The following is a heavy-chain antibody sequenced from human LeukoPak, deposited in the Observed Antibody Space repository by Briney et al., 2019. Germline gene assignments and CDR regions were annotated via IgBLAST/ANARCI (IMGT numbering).Heavy chain of an antibody. Sequence: GGSLRLSCAASGFTFSNYGMSWVRQAPGKGLEWVSAISGSGGSTYYADSVKGRFTISRDNSKNTLFLQMNSLRAEDTAVYYCAKPMVRGVIITGIDYWGQGTLVTVSS. CDR1: GFTFSNYG. J-gene: IGHJ4*02. D-gene: IGHD3-10*01. CDR2: ISGSGGST. CDR3: AKPMVRGVIITGIDY. V-gene: IGHV3-23*01.